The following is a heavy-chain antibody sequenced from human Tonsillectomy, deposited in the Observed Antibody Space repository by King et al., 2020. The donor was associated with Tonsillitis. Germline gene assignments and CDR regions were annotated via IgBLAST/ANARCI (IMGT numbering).Heavy chain of an antibody. Sequence: QLVQSGGEVKKPGESLKISCKGSGYNFSTYWIGWVRQMPGKGLEWLGIIHPGDSDIRYSPSFQGQVTISADKSISTAYLQWTRLTASDSAMYYCARQVTVAGTDSHYYGMDVWGQGTTVTVSS. CDR1: GYNFSTYW. CDR2: IHPGDSDI. J-gene: IGHJ6*02. D-gene: IGHD6-19*01. V-gene: IGHV5-51*01. CDR3: ARQVTVAGTDSHYYGMDV.